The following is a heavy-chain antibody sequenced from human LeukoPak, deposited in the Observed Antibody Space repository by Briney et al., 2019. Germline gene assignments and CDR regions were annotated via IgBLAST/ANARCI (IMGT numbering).Heavy chain of an antibody. J-gene: IGHJ4*02. V-gene: IGHV1-2*02. CDR1: GYTFTGYY. D-gene: IGHD3-3*01. CDR3: ARDLDFWSGSLGY. CDR2: INPNSGGT. Sequence: ASVKVSCKASGYTFTGYYMHWVRQAPGQGLEWMGWINPNSGGTNYAQKLQGRVTMTTDTSTSTAYMELRSLRSDDTAVYYCARDLDFWSGSLGYWGQGTLVTVSS.